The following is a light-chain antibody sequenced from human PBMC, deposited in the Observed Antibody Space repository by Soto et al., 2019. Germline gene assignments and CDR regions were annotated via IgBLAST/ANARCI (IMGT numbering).Light chain of an antibody. CDR2: TAS. CDR1: QSLASNY. CDR3: QHYESSLPSYT. V-gene: IGKV3-20*01. J-gene: IGKJ2*01. Sequence: EIVLTQSPGTLSLSPGERATLSCRASQSLASNYLAWHQQKPGQAPRLLIYTASTRATGIPDRFSGSGSGTDFTLTISRLEPEDFAVYYCQHYESSLPSYTFGQGTKLEVK.